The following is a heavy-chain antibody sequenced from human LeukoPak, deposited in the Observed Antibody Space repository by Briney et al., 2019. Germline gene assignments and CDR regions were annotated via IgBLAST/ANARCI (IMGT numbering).Heavy chain of an antibody. D-gene: IGHD5-18*01. CDR1: GFTFSTYA. J-gene: IGHJ4*02. CDR3: AKGGGQLWDRYFDY. Sequence: PGGSLRLSCATSGFTFSTYAMHWVRQAPGKGLEWVAVISYDGSNKYYADSVKGRFTISRDNSKNTLYLQMNSLSAEDTAVYYCAKGGGQLWDRYFDYWGQGTLVTVSS. V-gene: IGHV3-30*04. CDR2: ISYDGSNK.